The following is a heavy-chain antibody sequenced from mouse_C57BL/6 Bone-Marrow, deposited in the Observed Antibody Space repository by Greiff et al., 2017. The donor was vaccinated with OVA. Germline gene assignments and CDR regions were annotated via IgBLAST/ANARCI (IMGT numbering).Heavy chain of an antibody. J-gene: IGHJ2*01. CDR2: IRNKANGYTT. CDR3: ARSLYVLFDY. Sequence: EVKLVESGGGLVQPGGSLSLSCAASGFTFTDYYMSWVRQPPGKALEWLGFIRNKANGYTTEYSASVKGRFTISRDNSQSILYLQMNALRAEDSATYYCARSLYVLFDYWGQGTTLTVSS. CDR1: GFTFTDYY. D-gene: IGHD2-12*01. V-gene: IGHV7-3*01.